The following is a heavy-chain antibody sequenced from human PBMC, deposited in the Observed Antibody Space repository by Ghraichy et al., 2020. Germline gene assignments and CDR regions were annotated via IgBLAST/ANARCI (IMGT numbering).Heavy chain of an antibody. CDR1: GFGFNDFA. CDR2: ISWNSGHI. Sequence: GGSLRLSCAASGFGFNDFAMHWVRQAPGKGLEWVAGISWNSGHIGYGDSVKGRFTVSRDDAKNSLYLQMNSLRVDDTALYYCAKDIREGCSGVNCYSYYYYFYGVDVWGQGTSVTV. J-gene: IGHJ6*02. CDR3: AKDIREGCSGVNCYSYYYYFYGVDV. D-gene: IGHD2-15*01. V-gene: IGHV3-9*01.